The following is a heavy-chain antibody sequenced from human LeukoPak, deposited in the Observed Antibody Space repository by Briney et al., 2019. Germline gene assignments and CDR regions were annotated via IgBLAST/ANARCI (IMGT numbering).Heavy chain of an antibody. CDR1: RFTFTNYA. CDR3: AKWGDYDILTGYYVPDY. CDR2: ITGSDGSS. V-gene: IGHV3-23*01. Sequence: GGSLRLSCVASRFTFTNYAISWVRQARGKALEGVTAITGSDGSSYYGDSEKGRFTISRDNSKNPLYLQVNSLRAEDTAVYYCAKWGDYDILTGYYVPDYWGQGTLVTVSS. J-gene: IGHJ4*02. D-gene: IGHD3-9*01.